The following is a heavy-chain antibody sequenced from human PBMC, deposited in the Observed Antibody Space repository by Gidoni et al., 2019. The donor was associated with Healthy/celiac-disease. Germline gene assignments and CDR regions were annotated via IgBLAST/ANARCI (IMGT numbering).Heavy chain of an antibody. D-gene: IGHD6-19*01. Sequence: QVTLRESGPALVKPTQTLTMTCTFSGFSISTSGMCVSWIRQPQGKALEWLALIDLDDDKYYSTSLKTRLSISKDTSKNQFVLTMTNMDPVYTATYYCARISSYSSGWHDFDYCGQGTLVTVSS. CDR2: IDLDDDK. CDR3: ARISSYSSGWHDFDY. V-gene: IGHV2-70*01. J-gene: IGHJ4*02. CDR1: GFSISTSGMC.